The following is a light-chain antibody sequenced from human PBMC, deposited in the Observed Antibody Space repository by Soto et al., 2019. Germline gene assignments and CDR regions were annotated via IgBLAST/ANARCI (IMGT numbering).Light chain of an antibody. V-gene: IGKV1-27*01. CDR1: QGISTY. Sequence: DLPLTQSPSSLSASVGDRVTITCRVSQGISTYLNCYRQKPGKVPNLLNYSASNLQSGVPSRFSGSGSGTDLTLTISSLQPEDFASYYGQRSYTAPYTFGQGTKLEIK. CDR3: QRSYTAPYT. CDR2: SAS. J-gene: IGKJ2*01.